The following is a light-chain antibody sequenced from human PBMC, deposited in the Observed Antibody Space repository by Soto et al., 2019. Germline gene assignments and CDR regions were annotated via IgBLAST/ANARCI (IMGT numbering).Light chain of an antibody. CDR1: PGISNS. CDR3: QKYNSGLET. V-gene: IGKV1-27*01. J-gene: IGKJ3*01. Sequence: DIQMTQSPSSLSAFVGDRVTISCRASPGISNSVAWYQQKPGKVPKVLIYDASTLQSGVPSRFSGSGSGTDFTLTISSLQPEDVAIDYCQKYNSGLETFGPGTKVDIK. CDR2: DAS.